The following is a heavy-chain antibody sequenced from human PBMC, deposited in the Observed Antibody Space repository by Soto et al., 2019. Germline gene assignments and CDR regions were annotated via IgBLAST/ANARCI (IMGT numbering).Heavy chain of an antibody. CDR2: ISYDGSNK. CDR3: AKGGYCSSTSCYTKAFDI. V-gene: IGHV3-30*18. D-gene: IGHD2-2*02. CDR1: GFTFSSYG. Sequence: GGSLRLSCAASGFTFSSYGMHWVRQAPGKGLEWVAVISYDGSNKYYADSVKGRFTISRDNSKNTLYLQMNSLRAEDTAVYYCAKGGYCSSTSCYTKAFDILGQGTMVTVSS. J-gene: IGHJ3*02.